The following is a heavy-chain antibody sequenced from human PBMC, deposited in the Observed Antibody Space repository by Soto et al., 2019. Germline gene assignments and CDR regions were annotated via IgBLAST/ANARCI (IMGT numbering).Heavy chain of an antibody. CDR3: AKDLGRIFGVVPTDYYGMDV. J-gene: IGHJ6*02. Sequence: GGSQRLFCEASGFTFSSYGMHWVRQAPGKGLEWVAVISYDGSNKYYADSVKGRFTISRDNSKNTLYLQMNSLRAEDTAVYYCAKDLGRIFGVVPTDYYGMDVWGQGTTVTVSS. D-gene: IGHD3-3*01. CDR1: GFTFSSYG. CDR2: ISYDGSNK. V-gene: IGHV3-30*18.